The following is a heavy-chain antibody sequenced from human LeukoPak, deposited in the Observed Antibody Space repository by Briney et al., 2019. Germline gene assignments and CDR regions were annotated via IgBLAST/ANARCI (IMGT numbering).Heavy chain of an antibody. Sequence: GGSLRLSCAASGFTVSDNYMSWVRQAPGQGLEWVSVIYTGGSTHYADSVKGRFIISRDNSKNTLYLQMNSLRADDTAVYFCARRAGALYYYDTSGPFDHWGRGTLVTVSS. D-gene: IGHD3-22*01. V-gene: IGHV3-53*01. CDR2: IYTGGST. J-gene: IGHJ4*02. CDR3: ARRAGALYYYDTSGPFDH. CDR1: GFTVSDNY.